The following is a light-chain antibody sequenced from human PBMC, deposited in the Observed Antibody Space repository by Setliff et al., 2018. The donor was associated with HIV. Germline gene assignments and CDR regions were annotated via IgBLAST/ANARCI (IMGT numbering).Light chain of an antibody. J-gene: IGLJ1*01. CDR1: SSDVGAYNY. CDR3: CSYAGSYTYV. Sequence: VTISCTGTSSDVGAYNYVSWYQQHPGKAPKLMIYDVTKRPSGVPDHFSGSKSGNTASLTISGLQAEDEADYYCCSYAGSYTYVFGTGTKV. V-gene: IGLV2-11*01. CDR2: DVT.